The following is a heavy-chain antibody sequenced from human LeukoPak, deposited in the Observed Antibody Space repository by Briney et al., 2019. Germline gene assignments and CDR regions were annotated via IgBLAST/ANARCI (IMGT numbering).Heavy chain of an antibody. CDR1: AFIFSGNW. CDR2: INPDGSQK. J-gene: IGHJ4*02. V-gene: IGHV3-7*01. D-gene: IGHD2/OR15-2a*01. Sequence: GSLTLSCEASAFIFSGNWMSWVRQAPGKGLEWVASINPDGSQKLYVDSVKGRFTISRDTTKGSLYLQMNSLGAEDTAMYYCAKLLGTVTTYDSWGQGTRVTVSS. CDR3: AKLLGTVTTYDS.